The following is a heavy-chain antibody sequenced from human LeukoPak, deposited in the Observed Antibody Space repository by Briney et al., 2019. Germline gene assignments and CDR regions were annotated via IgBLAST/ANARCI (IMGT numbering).Heavy chain of an antibody. Sequence: GESLKISCKGSGYSFTNYWMAWVRQMPGKGLEWMGIIYPGDSDTRYSPSFQGQVTISADKSISTAYLQWSSLKASDTAIYYCARSDDMIGVDYWGQGTLVTVSS. CDR1: GYSFTNYW. CDR3: ARSDDMIGVDY. D-gene: IGHD3-16*01. CDR2: IYPGDSDT. J-gene: IGHJ4*02. V-gene: IGHV5-51*01.